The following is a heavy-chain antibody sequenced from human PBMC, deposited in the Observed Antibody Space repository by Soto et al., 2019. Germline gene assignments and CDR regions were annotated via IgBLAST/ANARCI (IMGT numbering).Heavy chain of an antibody. D-gene: IGHD2-15*01. V-gene: IGHV4-34*01. J-gene: IGHJ5*02. Sequence: SETLSLTCAVYGGSFSGYYWSWIRQPPGKGLEWIGEINHSGSTNYNPSLKSRVTISVDTSKNQFSLKLSSVTAADTAVYYCARGLIVRWFDPWGQGTLVT. CDR1: GGSFSGYY. CDR3: ARGLIVRWFDP. CDR2: INHSGST.